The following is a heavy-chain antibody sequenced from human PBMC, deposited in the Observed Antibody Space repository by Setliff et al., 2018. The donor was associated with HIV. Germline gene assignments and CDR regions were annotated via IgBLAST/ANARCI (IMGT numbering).Heavy chain of an antibody. V-gene: IGHV5-10-1*01. D-gene: IGHD3-22*01. CDR1: GYSFTSYW. CDR2: IDPSDSDT. Sequence: GESLKISCKGSGYSFTSYWISWVRQMPGKGLEWMGRIDPSDSDTNYSPSFQGHVTISADKSISTAYLQWSSLKASDTAMYYCARYYYDSSSRSYYYYYYMDVWGKGTTVTVSS. J-gene: IGHJ6*03. CDR3: ARYYYDSSSRSYYYYYYMDV.